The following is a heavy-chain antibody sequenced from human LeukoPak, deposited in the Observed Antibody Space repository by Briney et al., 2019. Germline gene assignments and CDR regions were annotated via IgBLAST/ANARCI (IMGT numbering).Heavy chain of an antibody. J-gene: IGHJ4*02. Sequence: SETLSLTCTVSGGSISTYTYYWAWIRQTPGKGLEWIGTIYHSGSTYSNPSLRGRVTISLGTSKKQFSLKLSSVTAADTAVYYCAIARDYKRNEGRDYFDHWGQGILVTVFS. CDR1: GGSISTYTYY. CDR3: AIARDYKRNEGRDYFDH. D-gene: IGHD1-1*01. V-gene: IGHV4-39*07. CDR2: IYHSGST.